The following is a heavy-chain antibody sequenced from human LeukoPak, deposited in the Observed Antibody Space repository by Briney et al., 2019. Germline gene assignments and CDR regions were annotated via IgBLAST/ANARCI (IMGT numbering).Heavy chain of an antibody. CDR1: GYSLNTYW. V-gene: IGHV5-51*01. CDR2: IYPGDSDT. CDR3: ARRQGCSSTSCPPDY. D-gene: IGHD2-2*01. J-gene: IGHJ4*02. Sequence: GESLKISCWGSGYSLNTYWIGWVRQIPGKGVEWMGSIYPGDSDTRYSPSFQGQVTMSADKSINTAYLQWSSLKASDTAMYYCARRQGCSSTSCPPDYWGQGTLVTVSS.